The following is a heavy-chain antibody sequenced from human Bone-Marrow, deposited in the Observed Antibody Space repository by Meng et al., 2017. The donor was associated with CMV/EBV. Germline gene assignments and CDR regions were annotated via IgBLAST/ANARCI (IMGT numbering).Heavy chain of an antibody. V-gene: IGHV3-7*01. CDR2: IKQDGREK. CDR1: GFTFSTYW. D-gene: IGHD6-13*01. CDR3: ARDGSSWIYPDY. Sequence: GESLKISCVASGFTFSTYWMSWVRQAPGKGLEWVANIKQDGREKYYVDSVKGRFTISRDNAKNSLYLQMNSLRAEDTAVYYCARDGSSWIYPDYWGQGTLVTFSS. J-gene: IGHJ4*02.